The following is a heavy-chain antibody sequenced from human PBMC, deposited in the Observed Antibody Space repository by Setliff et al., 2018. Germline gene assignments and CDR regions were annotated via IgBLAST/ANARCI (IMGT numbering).Heavy chain of an antibody. CDR2: INPSGGST. J-gene: IGHJ3*02. CDR3: ARVSGPLTLDGPVDIVARGLDAFDI. D-gene: IGHD5-12*01. Sequence: ASVKVSCKASGYTFTSYYMHWVRQAPGQGLEWTGIINPSGGSTSYAQKFQGRVTMTRDTSTSTVYMELSSLRSEDTAVCYCARVSGPLTLDGPVDIVARGLDAFDIWGQGTMVTVSS. CDR1: GYTFTSYY. V-gene: IGHV1-46*01.